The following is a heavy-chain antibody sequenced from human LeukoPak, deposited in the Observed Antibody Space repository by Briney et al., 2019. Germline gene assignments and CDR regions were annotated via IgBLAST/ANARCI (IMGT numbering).Heavy chain of an antibody. Sequence: GGSLRLSCVASGFTFSYYGMHWVRQAPGKGLEWVAGMWYDGSKEDYADSVKGRFTISRDMSKNTLNLQMNSLRVEDTAMFYCARDLSFGSLDFRGQGTLVTVSS. V-gene: IGHV3-33*01. J-gene: IGHJ4*02. CDR3: ARDLSFGSLDF. CDR2: MWYDGSKE. CDR1: GFTFSYYG. D-gene: IGHD1-26*01.